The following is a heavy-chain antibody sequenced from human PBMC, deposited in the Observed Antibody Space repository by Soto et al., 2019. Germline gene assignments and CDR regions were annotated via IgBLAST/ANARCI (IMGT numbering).Heavy chain of an antibody. V-gene: IGHV1-69*02. CDR3: ARDHIVVVPAAMAANYYYYYMDV. Sequence: GASVKVSCKASGGTFSSYTISWVRQAPGQGLEWMGRIIPILGIANYAQKFQGRVTITADKSTSTAYMELSSLRSEDTAVYYCARDHIVVVPAAMAANYYYYYMDVWGKGTTVTVSS. CDR1: GGTFSSYT. CDR2: IIPILGIA. J-gene: IGHJ6*03. D-gene: IGHD2-2*01.